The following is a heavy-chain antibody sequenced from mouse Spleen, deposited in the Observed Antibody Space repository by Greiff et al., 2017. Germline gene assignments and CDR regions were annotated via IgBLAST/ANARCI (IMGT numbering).Heavy chain of an antibody. J-gene: IGHJ1*01. CDR1: GFNIKDTY. Sequence: EVQLQQSGAELVKPGASVKLSCTASGFNIKDTYMHWVKQRPEQGLEWIGRIDPANGNTKYDPKFQGKATITADTSSNTAYLQLSSLTSEDTAVYYCARGDGYDVYFDVWGAGTTVTVSS. D-gene: IGHD2-2*01. CDR2: IDPANGNT. V-gene: IGHV14-3*02. CDR3: ARGDGYDVYFDV.